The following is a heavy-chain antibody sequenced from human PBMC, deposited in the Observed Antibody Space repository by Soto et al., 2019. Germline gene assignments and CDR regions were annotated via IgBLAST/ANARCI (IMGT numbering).Heavy chain of an antibody. CDR3: AREYCSGGSCYSSGVDV. D-gene: IGHD2-15*01. J-gene: IGHJ6*02. V-gene: IGHV4-34*01. Sequence: SETLSLTCAVYGGSFSCYSWSWIRQTPGKGLEWIGEINHSGSTNYNPSLKSRVTISVDTSKNQFSLKLSSVTAADTAVYYCAREYCSGGSCYSSGVDVWGQGTTVTVSS. CDR2: INHSGST. CDR1: GGSFSCYS.